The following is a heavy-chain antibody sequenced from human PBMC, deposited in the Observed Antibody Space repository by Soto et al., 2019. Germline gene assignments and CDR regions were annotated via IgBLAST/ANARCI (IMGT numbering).Heavy chain of an antibody. CDR1: GYTFYSHS. J-gene: IGHJ6*02. V-gene: IGHV1-18*01. Sequence: QAQLVQSGAEVKKPGASVKVSCKASGYTFYSHSISWVRQAHGQGLEWMGRINGDYGNTQYAQKFRGRVTMTTDTSTTTVYMELTNLRSVDTAVYYCARCIQGDYYYGMDVWGQGTTVTVSS. CDR3: ARCIQGDYYYGMDV. D-gene: IGHD5-18*01. CDR2: INGDYGNT.